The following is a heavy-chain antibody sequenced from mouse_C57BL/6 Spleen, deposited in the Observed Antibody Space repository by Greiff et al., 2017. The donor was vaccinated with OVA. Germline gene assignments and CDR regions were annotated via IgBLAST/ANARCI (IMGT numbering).Heavy chain of an antibody. CDR1: GFSFSSYA. CDR2: ISDGGSYT. Sequence: EVKLMESGGGLVKPGGSLKLSCAASGFSFSSYAMSWVRQTPEKRLEWVATISDGGSYTYYPDNVKGRFTISRDNAKNNLYLQMSHLKSEDTAMYYCARDGYDSFAYWGKGTLVTVSA. CDR3: ARDGYDSFAY. J-gene: IGHJ3*01. V-gene: IGHV5-4*01. D-gene: IGHD2-2*01.